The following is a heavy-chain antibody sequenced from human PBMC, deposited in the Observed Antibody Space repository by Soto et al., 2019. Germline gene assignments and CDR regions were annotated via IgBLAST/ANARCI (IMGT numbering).Heavy chain of an antibody. V-gene: IGHV3-23*01. CDR2: ISVSGGST. Sequence: GSLRLSCAASGFTFNNYAMSWVRQAPGKGLEWVSSISVSGGSTFYADSVKGRFTISRDNSKNTLYLQMNSLRAEDTAVYYCAKSAPPSSGRYQYYFDYWGQGTLVTSPQ. J-gene: IGHJ4*02. D-gene: IGHD3-22*01. CDR1: GFTFNNYA. CDR3: AKSAPPSSGRYQYYFDY.